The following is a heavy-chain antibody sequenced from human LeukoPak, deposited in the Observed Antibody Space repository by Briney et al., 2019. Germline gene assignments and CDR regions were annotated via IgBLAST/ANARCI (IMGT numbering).Heavy chain of an antibody. V-gene: IGHV3-30*02. CDR1: GFTLSNYG. CDR2: IRYDGSNK. J-gene: IGHJ6*03. D-gene: IGHD1-26*01. Sequence: GGSLRLSCAASGFTLSNYGIHWVRQAPGKGLEWVAFIRYDGSNKYYADSVKGRFTVSRDNSKNTLYLQMNSLRTEDTAVYYCAKDREWELDYYYYMDVWGKGTTVTISS. CDR3: AKDREWELDYYYYMDV.